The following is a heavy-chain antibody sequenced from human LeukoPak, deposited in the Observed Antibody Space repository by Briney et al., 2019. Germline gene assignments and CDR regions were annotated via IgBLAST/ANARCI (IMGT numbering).Heavy chain of an antibody. CDR2: LKSRSQGGTA. Sequence: PGGSLRLYCAASGFTFNTAYMSWLRQTPGKGLEWVGRLKSRSQGGTADYAAPVKGRFTISRDDSKNTLYLQMNSLKIEDTGVYDCATDRNWFDPWGQGTLVTVSS. CDR1: GFTFNTAY. J-gene: IGHJ5*02. V-gene: IGHV3-15*01. CDR3: ATDRNWFDP.